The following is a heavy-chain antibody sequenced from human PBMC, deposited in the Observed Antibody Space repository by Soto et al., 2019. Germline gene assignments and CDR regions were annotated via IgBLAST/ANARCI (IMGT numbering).Heavy chain of an antibody. CDR1: GFSFSDYG. V-gene: IGHV3-33*08. D-gene: IGHD1-26*01. Sequence: QVQLVESGGGVVQPGRSLRLSCAASGFSFSDYGMHWVRQAPGKGLEWVALIYYDGSNEHYADSVQGRFTISRDNSKNPLYLQMNSLRAEDTAVYYWARERGSDSDAFDIWGQGTVVAVSS. CDR3: ARERGSDSDAFDI. CDR2: IYYDGSNE. J-gene: IGHJ3*02.